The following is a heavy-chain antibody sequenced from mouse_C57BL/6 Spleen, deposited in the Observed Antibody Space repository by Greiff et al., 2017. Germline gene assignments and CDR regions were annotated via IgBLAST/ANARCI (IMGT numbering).Heavy chain of an antibody. CDR1: GYSITSGYY. CDR2: ISYDGSN. CDR3: ASRGGTVLFDY. D-gene: IGHD4-1*01. Sequence: EVKLVESGPGLVKPSQSLSLTCSVTGYSITSGYYWNWIRQFPGNKLEWMGYISYDGSNNYNPSLKNRISITRDTSKNQFFLKLNSVTTEDTATYYCASRGGTVLFDYWGQGTTLTVSS. J-gene: IGHJ2*01. V-gene: IGHV3-6*01.